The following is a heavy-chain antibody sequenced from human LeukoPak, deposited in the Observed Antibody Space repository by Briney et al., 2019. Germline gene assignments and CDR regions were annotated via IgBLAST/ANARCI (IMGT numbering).Heavy chain of an antibody. Sequence: GGSLRLSCAASGFTVSSNYMSWVRQAPGKGLEWVSVIYSGGSTYYADSVKGRFTISRDNSKNTLYLQMNSLRAEDTAVYYCAKDYCSSTSCYRGPPGYWGQGTLVTVSS. D-gene: IGHD2-2*01. CDR2: IYSGGST. CDR3: AKDYCSSTSCYRGPPGY. CDR1: GFTVSSNY. J-gene: IGHJ4*02. V-gene: IGHV3-53*05.